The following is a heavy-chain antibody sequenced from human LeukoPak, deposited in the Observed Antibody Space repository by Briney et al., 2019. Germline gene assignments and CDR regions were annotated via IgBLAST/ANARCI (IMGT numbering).Heavy chain of an antibody. V-gene: IGHV3-30-3*01. D-gene: IGHD3-22*01. Sequence: GGSLRLSCATSGFTFSAYAMYWVRQAPGKGLEWVAVISYDGSNKYYADSVKGRFTISRDNSKNTVYLQMNSLRAEDTAVYYCATHHYDSSGYYSPDYWAREPWSPSPQ. CDR2: ISYDGSNK. CDR3: ATHHYDSSGYYSPDY. CDR1: GFTFSAYA. J-gene: IGHJ4*02.